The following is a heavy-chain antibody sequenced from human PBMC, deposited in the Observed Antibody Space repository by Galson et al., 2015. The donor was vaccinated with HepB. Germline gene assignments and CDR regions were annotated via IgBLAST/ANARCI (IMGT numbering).Heavy chain of an antibody. D-gene: IGHD4-11*01. Sequence: SLRLSCAASGHSFNYYAMSWVRQAPGKGLEWVSAISASGGTTYFTDSVKGRFTISRDNSKNTLYLQMNSLRAEDTAVYYCATTRGLQYYFDSWGQGTLVSVSS. CDR2: ISASGGTT. CDR1: GHSFNYYA. V-gene: IGHV3-23*01. CDR3: ATTRGLQYYFDS. J-gene: IGHJ4*02.